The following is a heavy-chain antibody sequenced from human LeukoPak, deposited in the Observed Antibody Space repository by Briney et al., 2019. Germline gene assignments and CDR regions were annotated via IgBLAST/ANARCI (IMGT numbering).Heavy chain of an antibody. J-gene: IGHJ5*02. V-gene: IGHV1-18*01. CDR2: ISAYNGNT. D-gene: IGHD6-13*01. CDR1: GYTFTSYG. CDR3: ARYSIAAAGTWWFDP. Sequence: GASVKVSCKASGYTFTSYGISWVRQAPGQGLEWMGWISAYNGNTNYAQKLQGRVTMTTDTSTSTAYMELRSLRSDDTAVYYCARYSIAAAGTWWFDPWGQGTLVTVSS.